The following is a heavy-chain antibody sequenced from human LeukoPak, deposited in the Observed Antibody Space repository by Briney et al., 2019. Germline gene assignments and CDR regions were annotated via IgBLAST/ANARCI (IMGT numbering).Heavy chain of an antibody. CDR1: GYTFTSYY. Sequence: GASVTVSCKASGYTFTSYYMHWVRQAPGQGLEWKGIINPSGGSTSYEQKFQGRVTMTRDTSTSTVYMELSSLRSEDTAVYYCAREPRRTMVRGVIYYFDYWGQGTLVTVSS. J-gene: IGHJ4*02. CDR3: AREPRRTMVRGVIYYFDY. CDR2: INPSGGST. D-gene: IGHD3-10*01. V-gene: IGHV1-46*01.